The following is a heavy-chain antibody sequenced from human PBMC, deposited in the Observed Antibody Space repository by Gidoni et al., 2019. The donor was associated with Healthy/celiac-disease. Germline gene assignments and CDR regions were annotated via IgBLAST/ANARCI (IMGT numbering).Heavy chain of an antibody. Sequence: QVQLQESGPGLVKPSQTLSLTCTVSGGSISSGGYYWSWIRQHPGKGLEWIGYIYYSGSTYYHPSLKSRVTISVDTSKNQFSLKLSSVTAADTAVYYCARATDIVVVVANAFDIWGQGTMVTVSS. CDR2: IYYSGST. D-gene: IGHD2-15*01. CDR3: ARATDIVVVVANAFDI. CDR1: GGSISSGGYY. J-gene: IGHJ3*02. V-gene: IGHV4-31*03.